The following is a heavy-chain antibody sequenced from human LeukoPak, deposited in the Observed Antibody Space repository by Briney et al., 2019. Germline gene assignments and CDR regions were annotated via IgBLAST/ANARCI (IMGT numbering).Heavy chain of an antibody. J-gene: IGHJ4*02. CDR3: ARGRYYYVSSGYYYVRPHFDY. V-gene: IGHV4-34*01. CDR2: INHSGST. Sequence: PSETLSLTCAVYGVSFSGYYWSWIRQPPGKGLEWIGEINHSGSTNYNPSLKSRVTISVDTSKNQFSLKLSSVTAADTAVYYCARGRYYYVSSGYYYVRPHFDYWGQGTLVTVSS. CDR1: GVSFSGYY. D-gene: IGHD3-22*01.